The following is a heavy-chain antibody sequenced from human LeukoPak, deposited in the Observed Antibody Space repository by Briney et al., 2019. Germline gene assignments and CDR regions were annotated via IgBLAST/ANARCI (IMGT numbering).Heavy chain of an antibody. D-gene: IGHD3-10*01. CDR1: GFTFSSYS. J-gene: IGHJ4*02. Sequence: GGSLRLSCAASGFTFSSYSMDWVRQAPGKGLEWVSSISTSSIYIYYADSVEGRFTISRDNAKKSLYLHMNSLRAEDTAVYYCARAMARGVIYAIWSDYWGQGTLVTVSS. CDR2: ISTSSIYI. V-gene: IGHV3-21*01. CDR3: ARAMARGVIYAIWSDY.